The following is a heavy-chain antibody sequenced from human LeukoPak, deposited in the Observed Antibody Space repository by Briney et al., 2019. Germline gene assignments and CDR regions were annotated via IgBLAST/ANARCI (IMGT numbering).Heavy chain of an antibody. V-gene: IGHV3-23*01. CDR3: AKSYHDSGCLIDY. J-gene: IGHJ4*02. Sequence: GGSLRLFCEASGITFSSYAMTWVRQAPGRGPEWVASIKNNAATTDYADSVKGRFTISRDNSKNTLYLQMNSLRAEDTAVYYCAKSYHDSGCLIDYWGQGTLVTVSS. CDR2: IKNNAATT. CDR1: GITFSSYA. D-gene: IGHD6-19*01.